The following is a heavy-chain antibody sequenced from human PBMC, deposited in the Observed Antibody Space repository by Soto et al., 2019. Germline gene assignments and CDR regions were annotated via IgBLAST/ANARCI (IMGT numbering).Heavy chain of an antibody. Sequence: PGGSLRLSCAASGFTFSSYAMHWVRQAPGKGLEWVAVISYDGSNKYYADSVKGRFTISRDNSKNTLYLQMNSLRAEDTAVYYFAIVGFLVVVPAALWTSYYFDYWGQGNLV. CDR2: ISYDGSNK. J-gene: IGHJ4*02. V-gene: IGHV3-30-3*01. CDR1: GFTFSSYA. CDR3: AIVGFLVVVPAALWTSYYFDY. D-gene: IGHD2-2*01.